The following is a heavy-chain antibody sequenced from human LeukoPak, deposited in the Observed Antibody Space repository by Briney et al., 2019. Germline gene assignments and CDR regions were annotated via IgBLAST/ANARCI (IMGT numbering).Heavy chain of an antibody. V-gene: IGHV4-31*11. CDR3: ARGSDFFDY. CDR1: GGSISSADFY. J-gene: IGHJ4*02. CDR2: IYYSGSA. Sequence: SQTLSLTCAVSGGSISSADFYWSWIRQPPGKGLEWIGYIYYSGSAYYNPSLKSRVSISIVTSKNQFSLTWNSVTAADTAVYYCARGSDFFDYGGEGTLVTVSS.